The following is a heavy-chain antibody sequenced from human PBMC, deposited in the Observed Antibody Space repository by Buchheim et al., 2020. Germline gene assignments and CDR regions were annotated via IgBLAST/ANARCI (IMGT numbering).Heavy chain of an antibody. J-gene: IGHJ4*02. CDR1: GFTFSSYW. CDR2: IKQDGSEK. Sequence: EVQLVESGGGLVQPGGSLILSCEASGFTFSSYWMSWVLQAPGKGLDWVANIKQDGSEKYYVDSVKGRFTISSDNAKNSLYLQMNSLRAEDTAVYYCARDNTAMATGYWGQGTL. V-gene: IGHV3-7*01. D-gene: IGHD5-18*01. CDR3: ARDNTAMATGY.